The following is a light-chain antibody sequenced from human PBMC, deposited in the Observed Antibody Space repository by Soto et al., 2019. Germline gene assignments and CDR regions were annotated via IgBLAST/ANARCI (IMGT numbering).Light chain of an antibody. CDR3: QQYNSYS. J-gene: IGKJ1*01. CDR2: HAS. V-gene: IGKV1-5*01. CDR1: QGISSW. Sequence: DIQLTHSASSVSSSVVCRVTITCRASQGISSWLAWYQQKPGTAPKVLIYHASNLQSGVPSRFGGSGSGTEFTLTISSLQPDDFATYYCQQYNSYSFGQGTKVDIK.